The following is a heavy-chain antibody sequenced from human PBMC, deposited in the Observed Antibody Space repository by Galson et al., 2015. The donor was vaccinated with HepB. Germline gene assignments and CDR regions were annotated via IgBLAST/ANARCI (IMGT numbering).Heavy chain of an antibody. CDR1: GGTFSSYA. J-gene: IGHJ4*02. D-gene: IGHD3-3*01. V-gene: IGHV1-69*13. CDR2: IIPIFGTA. Sequence: SVKVSCKASGGTFSSYAISWVRQAPGQGLEWMGGIIPIFGTANYAQKFQGRVTITADESTSTAYMELSSLRSEDTAVYYCARAAHWSGYSYYFDYWGQGTLVTVSS. CDR3: ARAAHWSGYSYYFDY.